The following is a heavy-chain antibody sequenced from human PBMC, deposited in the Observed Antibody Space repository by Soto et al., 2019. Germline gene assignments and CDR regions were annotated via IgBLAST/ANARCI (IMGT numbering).Heavy chain of an antibody. J-gene: IGHJ6*02. CDR2: VYHNGNA. D-gene: IGHD3-10*01. CDR3: AARPYYYYGLDV. V-gene: IGHV4-30-2*01. CDR1: VCSLSTPGYH. Sequence: LSVTCTLSVCSLSTPGYHWSWIRQPPGKAPEGIGYVYHNGNAYPKPSLKSRVTISLDGAKNQFSLKMTSVTAADTGLYYCAARPYYYYGLDVWGQGTTATVSS.